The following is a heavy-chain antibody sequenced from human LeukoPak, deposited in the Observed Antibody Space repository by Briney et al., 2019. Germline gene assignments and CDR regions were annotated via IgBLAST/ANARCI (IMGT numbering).Heavy chain of an antibody. D-gene: IGHD4-17*01. CDR3: ARRGGKNYGAYVVYDKYMDV. CDR1: GYTYTSYG. Sequence: ASVKVSCKASGYTYTSYGISWVRQAPGQGLEWMGGISAYNGNSHYAQKVQGRVTMTRETSTSTAYMELRSLRSDDTAVYYCARRGGKNYGAYVVYDKYMDVWGTGTTVTASS. J-gene: IGHJ6*03. V-gene: IGHV1-18*01. CDR2: ISAYNGNS.